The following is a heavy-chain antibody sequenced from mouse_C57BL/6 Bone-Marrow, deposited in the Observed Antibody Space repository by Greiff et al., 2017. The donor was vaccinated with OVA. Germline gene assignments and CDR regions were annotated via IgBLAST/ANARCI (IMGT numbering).Heavy chain of an antibody. V-gene: IGHV1-55*01. CDR1: GYTFTSYW. Sequence: QVQLKQPGAELVKPGASVKMSCKASGYTFTSYWITWVKQRPGQGLEWIGDIYPGSGSTNYNEKFKSKATLTVDTSSSTAYMQLSSLTSEDSAVYYCAREGDDGWYFDVWGTGTTVTVSS. J-gene: IGHJ1*03. CDR2: IYPGSGST. D-gene: IGHD2-12*01. CDR3: AREGDDGWYFDV.